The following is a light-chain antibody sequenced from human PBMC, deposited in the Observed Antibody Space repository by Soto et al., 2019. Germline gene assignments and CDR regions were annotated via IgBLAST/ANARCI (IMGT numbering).Light chain of an antibody. Sequence: QSVLTQPRSVSASPGQSVTISCTGTSSDVGRYDYVSWYQQHPGKAPKLIVYDVTERPSGVPDRFSGSKSGNTASLTISGLQAEDEDDYSCCSFAGSYSYVFGTGTKVAVL. CDR2: DVT. CDR3: CSFAGSYSYV. J-gene: IGLJ1*01. V-gene: IGLV2-11*01. CDR1: SSDVGRYDY.